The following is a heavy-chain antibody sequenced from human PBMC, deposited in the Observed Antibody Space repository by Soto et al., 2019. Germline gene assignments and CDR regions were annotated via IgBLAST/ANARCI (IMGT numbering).Heavy chain of an antibody. D-gene: IGHD3-9*01. CDR2: ISAYNGNT. Sequence: QVQLVQSGAEVKKPGASVKVSCKASGYTFTSYGISWVRQAPGQGLEWMGWISAYNGNTNYAQKLQCRVTMTTDTSTSTAYMELRSLRSDDTAVYYCARDYDILTDYYYYGMYVWGQGTTVTVSS. J-gene: IGHJ6*02. CDR1: GYTFTSYG. CDR3: ARDYDILTDYYYYGMYV. V-gene: IGHV1-18*01.